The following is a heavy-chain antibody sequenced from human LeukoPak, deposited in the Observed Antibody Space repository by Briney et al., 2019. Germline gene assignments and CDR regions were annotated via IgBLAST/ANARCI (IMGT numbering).Heavy chain of an antibody. CDR1: GYTFTSYY. CDR3: ARTTTTKYYMDV. V-gene: IGHV1-46*01. CDR2: INPSGGST. J-gene: IGHJ6*03. Sequence: ASVKVSCKASGYTFTSYYMHWVRQAPGQGLEWMGIINPSGGSTSHAQKFQGRVTMTRDTSTSTVYMELSSLRSEDTAVYYCARTTTTKYYMDVWGKGTTVTISS. D-gene: IGHD4-11*01.